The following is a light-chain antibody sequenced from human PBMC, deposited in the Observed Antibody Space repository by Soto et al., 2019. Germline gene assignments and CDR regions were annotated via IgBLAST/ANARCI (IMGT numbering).Light chain of an antibody. J-gene: IGLJ3*02. CDR3: CSHVGGSSPQWV. V-gene: IGLV2-23*02. CDR1: SNDVGGYNL. CDR2: EVN. Sequence: QSVLTHPASVSGSPGQSITISCTGTSNDVGGYNLVSWFQQHPGKAPKLMISEVNKRPSGVSNRFSGSKSANTASLTISGLQAEDEADYYCCSHVGGSSPQWVFGGGTKLTVL.